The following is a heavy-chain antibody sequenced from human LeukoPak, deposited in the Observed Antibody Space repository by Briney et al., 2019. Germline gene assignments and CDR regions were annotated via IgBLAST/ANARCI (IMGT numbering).Heavy chain of an antibody. D-gene: IGHD4-17*01. CDR2: IKSKTDGGTT. Sequence: GGSLRLSCAASGFTFSNAWMSWVRQAPGKGLEWVGRIKSKTDGGTTDYAAPVKGRFTISRDDSKNTLYLQMNSLKTEDTAVYYCTTDWTLYDYGVSYWGQGTLVTVSS. CDR3: TTDWTLYDYGVSY. J-gene: IGHJ4*02. V-gene: IGHV3-15*01. CDR1: GFTFSNAW.